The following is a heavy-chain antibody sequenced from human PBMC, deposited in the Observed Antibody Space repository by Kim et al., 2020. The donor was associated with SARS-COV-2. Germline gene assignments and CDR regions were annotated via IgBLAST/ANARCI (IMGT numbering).Heavy chain of an antibody. Sequence: ESVRGQFTISRDNSKNTLFLQMDSLRVDDTAVYYCAKDLLYVPGRGYFDSWGQGVLVTVSS. V-gene: IGHV3-23*01. J-gene: IGHJ4*02. CDR3: AKDLLYVPGRGYFDS. D-gene: IGHD3-10*01.